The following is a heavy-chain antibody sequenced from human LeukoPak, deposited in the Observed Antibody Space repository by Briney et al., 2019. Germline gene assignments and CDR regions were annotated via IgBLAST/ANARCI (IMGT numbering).Heavy chain of an antibody. D-gene: IGHD6-6*01. CDR3: ARGHGAARPRLFWFDP. CDR2: INHSGST. CDR1: GGSFSGYY. Sequence: SETLSLTCAVYGGSFSGYYWSRIRQPPGKGLEWIGEINHSGSTNYNPSLKSRVTISVDTSKNQFSLKLSSVTAADTAVYYCARGHGAARPRLFWFDPWGQGTLVTVSS. V-gene: IGHV4-34*01. J-gene: IGHJ5*02.